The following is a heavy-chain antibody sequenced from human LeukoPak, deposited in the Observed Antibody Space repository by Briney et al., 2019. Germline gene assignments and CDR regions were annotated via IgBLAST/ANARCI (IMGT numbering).Heavy chain of an antibody. CDR1: GYTLTELS. CDR3: ATAEIRDDYVWGSYRYVYFDY. CDR2: FDPEDGET. V-gene: IGHV1-24*01. D-gene: IGHD3-16*02. J-gene: IGHJ4*02. Sequence: ASVKVSCKVSGYTLTELSMHWVRQGPGKGLEWMGGFDPEDGETIYAQKFQGRVTMTEDTSTDTAYMELSSLRSEDTAVYYCATAEIRDDYVWGSYRYVYFDYWGQGTLVTVSS.